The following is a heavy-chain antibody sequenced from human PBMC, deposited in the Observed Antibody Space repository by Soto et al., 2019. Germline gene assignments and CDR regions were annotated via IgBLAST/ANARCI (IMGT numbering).Heavy chain of an antibody. CDR3: AREVGGIVVVVADKPYYFDY. D-gene: IGHD2-15*01. Sequence: QVQLQQWGAGLLKPSETLSLTCAVYGGSFSGYYWSWIRQPPGKGLEWIGEINHSGSTNYNPSLKSRVTISVDTSKNQFSLKLSSVTAADTAVYYCAREVGGIVVVVADKPYYFDYWGQGTLVTVSS. CDR2: INHSGST. CDR1: GGSFSGYY. V-gene: IGHV4-34*01. J-gene: IGHJ4*02.